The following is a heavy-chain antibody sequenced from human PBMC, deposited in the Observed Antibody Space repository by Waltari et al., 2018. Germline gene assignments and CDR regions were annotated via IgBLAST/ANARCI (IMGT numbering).Heavy chain of an antibody. CDR2: IYSGGST. D-gene: IGHD1-7*01. J-gene: IGHJ5*02. Sequence: EVQLVESGGGLIQPGGSLRLSCAASGFTVSSNYMSWVRQPPGKGLEWVSVIYSGGSTYYADSVKGRFTISRDNSKNTLYLQMNSLRAEDTAVYYCARGTITGTTMNWFDPWGQGTLVTVSS. V-gene: IGHV3-53*01. CDR1: GFTVSSNY. CDR3: ARGTITGTTMNWFDP.